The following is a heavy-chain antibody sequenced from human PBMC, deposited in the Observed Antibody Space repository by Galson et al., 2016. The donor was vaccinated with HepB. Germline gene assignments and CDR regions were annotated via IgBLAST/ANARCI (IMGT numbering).Heavy chain of an antibody. J-gene: IGHJ4*02. D-gene: IGHD3-10*01. CDR1: GASISSSNW. CDR2: SYHSGSI. Sequence: ETLSLTCDVYGASISSSNWWSWVRQPPGRGLEWIGESYHSGSINYNPSLKSRVIISVDKSKNQFSLRLSPVTAADTAVYYCAGSITMARGSMAYWGQGTLVTVSS. V-gene: IGHV4-4*02. CDR3: AGSITMARGSMAY.